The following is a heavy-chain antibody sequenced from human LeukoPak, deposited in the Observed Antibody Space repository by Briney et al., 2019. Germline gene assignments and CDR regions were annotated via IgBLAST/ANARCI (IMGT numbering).Heavy chain of an antibody. D-gene: IGHD3-22*01. CDR2: ISAYNGNT. CDR3: ARDVSYEDSSGYYRN. V-gene: IGHV1-18*01. CDR1: AYTFTSYG. J-gene: IGHJ4*02. Sequence: ASVKVSCKASAYTFTSYGISWVRQAPGQGLEWMGWISAYNGNTNYAQKFQGRVTITADKSTSTAYMELSSLRSEDTAVYYCARDVSYEDSSGYYRNWGQGTLVTVSS.